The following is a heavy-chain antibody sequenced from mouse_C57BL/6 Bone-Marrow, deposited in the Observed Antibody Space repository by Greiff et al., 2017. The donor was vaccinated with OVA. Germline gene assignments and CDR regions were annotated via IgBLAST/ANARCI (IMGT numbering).Heavy chain of an antibody. Sequence: EVQGVESGGDLVKPGGSLKLSCAASGFTFSSYGMSWVRQTPDKRLEWVATISSGGSYTYYPDSVKGRFTISRDNAKNTLYLQMSSLKSEDTAMYYCARHPNWNYGRGPWFAYWGQGTLVTVSA. V-gene: IGHV5-6*01. CDR3: ARHPNWNYGRGPWFAY. D-gene: IGHD1-1*01. CDR2: ISSGGSYT. CDR1: GFTFSSYG. J-gene: IGHJ3*01.